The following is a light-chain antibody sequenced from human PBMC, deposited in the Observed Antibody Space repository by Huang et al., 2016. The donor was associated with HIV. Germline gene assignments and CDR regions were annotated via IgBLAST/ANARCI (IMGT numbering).Light chain of an antibody. Sequence: IVMTQSPATLSVSPGQRVTLSCRANRSVSTNLAWYQQRHGQAPRLLIYGSSTRVAGIPARFSGSGSGTDFSLTISSLQSEDFALYYCHQYNNWLLSFGGGTRV. CDR1: RSVSTN. CDR3: HQYNNWLLS. V-gene: IGKV3-15*01. J-gene: IGKJ4*01. CDR2: GSS.